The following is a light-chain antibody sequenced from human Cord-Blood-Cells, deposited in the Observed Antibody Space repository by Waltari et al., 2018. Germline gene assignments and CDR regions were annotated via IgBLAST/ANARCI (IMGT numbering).Light chain of an antibody. CDR3: QQSYSTPIT. J-gene: IGKJ5*01. CDR1: QSISSY. Sequence: SLSASVGDRVTITCRASQSISSYLNWYQQKPGKAPKLLIYAASSLQSGVPSRFSGSGSGTDFTLTISSLQPEDFATYYCQQSYSTPITFGQGTRLEIK. V-gene: IGKV1-39*01. CDR2: AAS.